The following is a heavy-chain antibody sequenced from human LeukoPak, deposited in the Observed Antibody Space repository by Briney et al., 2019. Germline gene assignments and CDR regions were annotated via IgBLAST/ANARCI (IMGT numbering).Heavy chain of an antibody. Sequence: GGYLRLSCAASGFTFSSYWMSWLRQAPGKGLEWVANIKQDGSEKYYVDSVKGRFTISRDNAKNSLYLQMNSLRAEDTAVYYCVAAYYDSSGYYLDDAFAISSQATMVTVSS. CDR1: GFTFSSYW. CDR2: IKQDGSEK. J-gene: IGHJ3*02. V-gene: IGHV3-7*01. D-gene: IGHD3-22*01. CDR3: VAAYYDSSGYYLDDAFAI.